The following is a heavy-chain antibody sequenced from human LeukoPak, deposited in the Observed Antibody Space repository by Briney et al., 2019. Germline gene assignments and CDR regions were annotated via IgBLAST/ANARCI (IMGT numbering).Heavy chain of an antibody. CDR2: ISGSGGST. D-gene: IGHD2-15*01. J-gene: IGHJ5*02. V-gene: IGHV3-23*01. Sequence: GGSLRLSCAASGFTFSSYAMSWVRQAPGKGLEWVSAISGSGGSTYYADSVKGRFTISRDNSRNTLYLQLTSRRAEDTAVYYCARCTRLLVVAAHRNWSDPRGPGTPVTASS. CDR3: ARCTRLLVVAAHRNWSDP. CDR1: GFTFSSYA.